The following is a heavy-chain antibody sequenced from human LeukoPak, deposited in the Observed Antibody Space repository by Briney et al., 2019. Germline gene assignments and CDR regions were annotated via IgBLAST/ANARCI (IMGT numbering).Heavy chain of an antibody. Sequence: GASVKVSCTASGYTFTSYYMHWVRQAPGQGLEWMGIINPSGGSTSYAQKFQGRVTMTRDMSTSTVHMELSSLRSEDTAVYYCARSIRDYDSSGYSYYFDYWGQGTLVTVSS. CDR1: GYTFTSYY. D-gene: IGHD3-22*01. CDR3: ARSIRDYDSSGYSYYFDY. CDR2: INPSGGST. V-gene: IGHV1-46*01. J-gene: IGHJ4*02.